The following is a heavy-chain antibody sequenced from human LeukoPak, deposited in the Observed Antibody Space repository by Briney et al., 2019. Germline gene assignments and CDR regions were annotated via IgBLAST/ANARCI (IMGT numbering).Heavy chain of an antibody. CDR1: GYTFIGYY. CDR2: INPSTGGT. CDR3: ARGQPYGDYNYFDP. Sequence: ASVKVSRRASGYTFIGYYMHWVRQAPGQGLEWMGRINPSTGGTNSAQKFQGRVTMTRDTSISTAYMELSRLTSEDTAIYYCARGQPYGDYNYFDPWGQGTLVTVSS. D-gene: IGHD4-17*01. V-gene: IGHV1-2*06. J-gene: IGHJ5*02.